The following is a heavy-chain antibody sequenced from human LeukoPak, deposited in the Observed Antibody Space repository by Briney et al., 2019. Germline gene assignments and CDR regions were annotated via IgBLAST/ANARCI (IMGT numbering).Heavy chain of an antibody. V-gene: IGHV3-33*01. D-gene: IGHD6-13*01. Sequence: GGSLRLSRAASGFTFRSHGMHWVPQAPGKGLEWGAIIWYDGSNKYYADSVKGRFTISRDNSKNTLYLQMNSLRAEDTAVYYCARDRAASRMDVWGKGTTVTVSS. J-gene: IGHJ6*04. CDR2: IWYDGSNK. CDR3: ARDRAASRMDV. CDR1: GFTFRSHG.